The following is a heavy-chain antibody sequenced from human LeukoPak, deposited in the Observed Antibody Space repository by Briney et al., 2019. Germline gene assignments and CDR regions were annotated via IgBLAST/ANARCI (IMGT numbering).Heavy chain of an antibody. V-gene: IGHV3-30*02. CDR3: AKDIYSDSRGIPGAIDH. Sequence: QLGGSLRLSCAASGFMFSSYGLRWVRQAPGKGLEWLAFIRFDGSSEYYADSVKGRFTISRDNSKNRLYLQVNRSRPEDTAVYYCAKDIYSDSRGIPGAIDHWGQGTLVSVSS. J-gene: IGHJ4*02. CDR2: IRFDGSSE. D-gene: IGHD3-22*01. CDR1: GFMFSSYG.